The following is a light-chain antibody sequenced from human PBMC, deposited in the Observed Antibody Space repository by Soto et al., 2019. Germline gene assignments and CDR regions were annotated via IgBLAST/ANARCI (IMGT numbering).Light chain of an antibody. V-gene: IGKV3-20*01. J-gene: IGKJ3*01. CDR3: QQYGSTPFT. CDR2: GDS. CDR1: QSVSSSY. Sequence: EIVLTQSPGTLSLSPGERATVSCRASQSVSSSYLAWYQQKPGQAPRLLIYGDSSRATGITDRFSGSGSGTDFPLPISRLEPEDFAVYSYQQYGSTPFTFGPGNKVEIK.